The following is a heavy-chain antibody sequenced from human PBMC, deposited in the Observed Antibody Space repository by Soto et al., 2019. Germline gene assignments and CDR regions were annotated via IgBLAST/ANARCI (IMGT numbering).Heavy chain of an antibody. Sequence: PVESLKISCKGSGYNFAGYWIAWVRQMPGKVLELMGIIYPSDSDTRYRPSFQGQVTISADKSISSAYLQWSSLRASDTAMYYCARGGVSTRTFDYWGQGTPVTVSS. D-gene: IGHD3-3*01. J-gene: IGHJ4*02. CDR3: ARGGVSTRTFDY. CDR2: IYPSDSDT. CDR1: GYNFAGYW. V-gene: IGHV5-51*01.